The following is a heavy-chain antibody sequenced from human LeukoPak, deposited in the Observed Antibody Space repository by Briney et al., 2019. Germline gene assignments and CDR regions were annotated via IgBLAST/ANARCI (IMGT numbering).Heavy chain of an antibody. CDR3: ARVAKERVGGVYYFDY. CDR2: IGTAGDT. J-gene: IGHJ4*02. CDR1: GFTFSDYD. D-gene: IGHD1-1*01. V-gene: IGHV3-13*01. Sequence: PGGSLGLSCAASGFTFSDYDMHWVRQATGKGLERVSAIGTAGDTYYTGSVKGRFTISRSNAKNSLYLQMNSLRAGDTAVYLCARVAKERVGGVYYFDYWGQGTLVTVSS.